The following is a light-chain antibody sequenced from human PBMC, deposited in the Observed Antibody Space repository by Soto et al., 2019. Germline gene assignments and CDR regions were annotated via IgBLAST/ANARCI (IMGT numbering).Light chain of an antibody. J-gene: IGKJ3*01. V-gene: IGKV1-27*01. Sequence: DIQMTQSPSSLSASVGDRVTITCRASQGISKYLSWNQQKPGRVPKLLIYTASTLQSGVPSRFSGSGSGTDFTLTISSLQPEDVATYYCQKYYSAPFGPGTKVAIK. CDR2: TAS. CDR3: QKYYSAP. CDR1: QGISKY.